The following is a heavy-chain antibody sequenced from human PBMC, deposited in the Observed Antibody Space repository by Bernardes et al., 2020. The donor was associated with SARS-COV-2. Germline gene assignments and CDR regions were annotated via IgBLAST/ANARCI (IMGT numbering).Heavy chain of an antibody. J-gene: IGHJ4*02. CDR1: GFTFISQA. Sequence: GGSLRLSCVASGFTFISQAMSWVRQAPGKGLEWVSTISASGGSTYYADSVTGRFTISRDNSKNTLYLQMNSLTAEDTAVYFCANVANIALTGEGYWGQGTLVTVSS. D-gene: IGHD3-9*01. V-gene: IGHV3-23*01. CDR2: ISASGGST. CDR3: ANVANIALTGEGY.